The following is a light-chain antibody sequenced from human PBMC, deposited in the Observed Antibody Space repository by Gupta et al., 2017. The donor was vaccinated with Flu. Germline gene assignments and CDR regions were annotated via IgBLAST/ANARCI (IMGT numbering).Light chain of an antibody. J-gene: IGKJ2*01. V-gene: IGKV3-20*01. CDR1: QSVSSDF. CDR3: HQYDKSPTT. CDR2: ATS. Sequence: QSVSSDFLAWYQQKPGQAPRLLMHATSKRATGTPERFSGSGSWTDFTLTISRLEPEDFAVYYCHQYDKSPTTFGQGTKLEIK.